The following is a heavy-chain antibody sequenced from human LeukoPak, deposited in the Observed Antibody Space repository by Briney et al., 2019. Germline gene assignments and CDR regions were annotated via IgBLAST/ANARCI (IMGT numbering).Heavy chain of an antibody. CDR3: ARGPPYYYDSSGYYY. CDR1: GFTFSSYW. V-gene: IGHV3-74*01. CDR2: INSDGSST. D-gene: IGHD3-22*01. J-gene: IGHJ4*02. Sequence: PGGSLRLSXAASGFTFSSYWMHWVRQTPGKGLVWVSRINSDGSSTSYADSVKGRFTISRDNAKNTLYLQMNSLRAEDTAVHYCARGPPYYYDSSGYYYWGQGTLVTVSS.